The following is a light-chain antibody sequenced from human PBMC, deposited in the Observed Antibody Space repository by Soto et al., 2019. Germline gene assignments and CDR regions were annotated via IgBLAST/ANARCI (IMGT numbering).Light chain of an antibody. CDR1: QSVSSSY. J-gene: IGKJ1*01. V-gene: IGKV3-20*01. CDR2: GAS. Sequence: EIVLTQSPGTLSLSPGERATLSCRASQSVSSSYLAWYQQKPGQAPRLLIYGASSRATGIPDRFSGSGSGTDFTLPISRLEPEDFAVYYCQQYGSSGTFGQVTKVDIK. CDR3: QQYGSSGT.